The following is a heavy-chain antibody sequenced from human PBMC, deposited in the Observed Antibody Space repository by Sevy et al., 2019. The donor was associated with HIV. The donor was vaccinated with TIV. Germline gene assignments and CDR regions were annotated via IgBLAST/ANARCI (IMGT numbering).Heavy chain of an antibody. D-gene: IGHD3-10*01. V-gene: IGHV1-46*01. J-gene: IGHJ5*02. Sequence: ASVKVSCKASGYTFTSYYMHWVRQAPGQGLEWMGIINPSGGSTSYAQKFQGRVTMTRDTSTGTVYMELSSLRSEDTAGYYCARENMVRGDEIGQNWFDPWGQGTLVTVSS. CDR1: GYTFTSYY. CDR3: ARENMVRGDEIGQNWFDP. CDR2: INPSGGST.